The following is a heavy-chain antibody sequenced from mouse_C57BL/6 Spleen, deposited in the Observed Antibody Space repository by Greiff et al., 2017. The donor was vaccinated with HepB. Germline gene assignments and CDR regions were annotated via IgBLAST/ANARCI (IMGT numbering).Heavy chain of an antibody. CDR1: GYTFTDYE. Sequence: VQLQQSGAELVRPGASVTLSCKASGYTFTDYEMHWVKQTPVHGLEWIGAIDPETGGTAYNQKFKGKAILTADKSSSTAYMELRSLTSEDSAVYYGTRLKLGQTWFAYWGQGTLVTVSA. CDR2: IDPETGGT. J-gene: IGHJ3*01. V-gene: IGHV1-15*01. CDR3: TRLKLGQTWFAY. D-gene: IGHD4-1*01.